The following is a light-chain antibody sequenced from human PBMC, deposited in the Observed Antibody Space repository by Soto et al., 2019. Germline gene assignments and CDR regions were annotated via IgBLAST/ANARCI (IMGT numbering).Light chain of an antibody. CDR1: RTVLYSSNNKNY. V-gene: IGKV4-1*01. J-gene: IGKJ1*01. CDR3: QQYYSSPVT. CDR2: WAS. Sequence: DIVMTQSQDSLAVSLGERATINCKSSRTVLYSSNNKNYLAWYQQKPGQPPTLLIYWASTRESGVPDRFSGSGSGTDVTLTISSLQAEDVAVYYCQQYYSSPVTFGHGTKVEIK.